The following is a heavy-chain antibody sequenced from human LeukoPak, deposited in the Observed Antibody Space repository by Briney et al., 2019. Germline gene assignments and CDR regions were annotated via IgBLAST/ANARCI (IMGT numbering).Heavy chain of an antibody. V-gene: IGHV3-23*01. CDR2: ISGGGGSK. CDR3: AKGSMVRGVIITQYYYYGMDV. CDR1: GFTFSSYA. Sequence: GGSLRLSCAASGFTFSSYAMSWVRQAPGKGLEWVSAISGGGGSKYYADSVKGRFTISRDNSKNTLYLQMNSLRAEDTAVYYSAKGSMVRGVIITQYYYYGMDVCGQGTTVTVSS. J-gene: IGHJ6*02. D-gene: IGHD3-10*01.